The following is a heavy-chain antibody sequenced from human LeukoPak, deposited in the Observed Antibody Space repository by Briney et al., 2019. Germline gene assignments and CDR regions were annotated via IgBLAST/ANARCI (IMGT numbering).Heavy chain of an antibody. CDR1: GGSISSGSYH. D-gene: IGHD5-24*01. CDR2: IFHSGST. J-gene: IGHJ3*01. Sequence: SQTLSLTCTVSGGSISSGSYHWAWIRQSPGKGLEWIGEIFHSGSTKYNPSLKSRVTISVDKSKNQFSLNLTSVTAADTAMYYCARDASLQTGAFDVWGQGTMVTVSS. V-gene: IGHV4-39*07. CDR3: ARDASLQTGAFDV.